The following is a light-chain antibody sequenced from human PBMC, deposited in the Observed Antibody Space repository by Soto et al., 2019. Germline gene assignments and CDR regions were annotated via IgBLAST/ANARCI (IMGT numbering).Light chain of an antibody. V-gene: IGKV3-15*01. CDR2: GAS. J-gene: IGKJ5*01. CDR1: QSVSSN. Sequence: EVVMTQSPVTLSVSPGERVTLSCRASQSVSSNLAWYQQKSGQAPRLLIYGASTRVTGIPARFSGSGSGTEFTLTISRLQSEDFAIYYCQQYNNWPPVTFGQGTRLEIK. CDR3: QQYNNWPPVT.